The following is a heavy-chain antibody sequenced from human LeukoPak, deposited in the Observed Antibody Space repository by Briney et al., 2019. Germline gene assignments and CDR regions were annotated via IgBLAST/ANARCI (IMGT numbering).Heavy chain of an antibody. Sequence: PSVKVSCKASGYTFTSYYMHWVPQAPGQGLEWMGIINPSGGSTSYAQRFQGRVTMTRDTSTSTVYMELSSLRSEDPAVYYCTRDVYGDYVSGWFDPWGQGTLVSVSS. D-gene: IGHD4-17*01. J-gene: IGHJ5*02. CDR2: INPSGGST. CDR3: TRDVYGDYVSGWFDP. CDR1: GYTFTSYY. V-gene: IGHV1-46*03.